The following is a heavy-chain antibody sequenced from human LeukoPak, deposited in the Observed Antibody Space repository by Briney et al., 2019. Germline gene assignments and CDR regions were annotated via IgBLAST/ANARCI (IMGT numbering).Heavy chain of an antibody. V-gene: IGHV3-23*01. D-gene: IGHD6-19*01. Sequence: GGSLRLACAAAGFTFSNFAMSWVRQAPGEGLEWVSTLSGSGITTYYADSVKGRFTITRDNSKNTLYLQMNSLRAEDTAVYYCAKGIYSSGWSYFDYWGHGTLVTVSS. CDR3: AKGIYSSGWSYFDY. CDR2: LSGSGITT. J-gene: IGHJ4*01. CDR1: GFTFSNFA.